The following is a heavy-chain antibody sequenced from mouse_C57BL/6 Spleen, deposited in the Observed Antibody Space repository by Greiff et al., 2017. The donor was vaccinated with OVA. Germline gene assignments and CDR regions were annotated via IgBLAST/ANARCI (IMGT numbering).Heavy chain of an antibody. V-gene: IGHV5-9-1*02. D-gene: IGHD2-4*01. J-gene: IGHJ3*01. Sequence: EVNVVESGEGLVKPGGSLKLSCAASGFTFSSYAMSWVRQTPEKRLEWVAYISSGGDYIYYADTVKGRFTISRDNARNTLYLQMSSLKSEDTAMYYCTRGGYDYDETGFAYWGQGTLVTVSA. CDR2: ISSGGDYI. CDR3: TRGGYDYDETGFAY. CDR1: GFTFSSYA.